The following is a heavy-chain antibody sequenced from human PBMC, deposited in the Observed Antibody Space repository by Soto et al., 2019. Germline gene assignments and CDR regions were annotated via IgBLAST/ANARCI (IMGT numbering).Heavy chain of an antibody. CDR3: ARGDRGAFDR. Sequence: EVQLVESGGGLVRPGGSLRLSCAASGFTFSYYWMHWVRQAPGKGLVWVSRIHSDGSSTTYADFVKGRFIISRDNARNTLDLQMNSVRVEDTAVYYFARGDRGAFDRWGQGTVVTVSS. CDR2: IHSDGSST. V-gene: IGHV3-74*01. J-gene: IGHJ3*01. D-gene: IGHD1-26*01. CDR1: GFTFSYYW.